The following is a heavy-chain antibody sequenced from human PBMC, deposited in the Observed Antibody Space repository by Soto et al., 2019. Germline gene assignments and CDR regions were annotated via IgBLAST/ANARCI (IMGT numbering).Heavy chain of an antibody. Sequence: QVQLVQSGAEVLKPGSSVKLSCKTSGDTFDTFAISWVRQAPGQGLEWMGGIIPIFRTPDYTQKFQGRATITADVSTSTAYMELSSLRSEDTAVYXCAXXXXRXXLGGNYYYALDVWGQGTTVTVSS. J-gene: IGHJ6*02. CDR3: AXXXXRXXLGGNYYYALDV. V-gene: IGHV1-69*12. D-gene: IGHD6-25*01. CDR1: GDTFDTFA. CDR2: IIPIFRTP.